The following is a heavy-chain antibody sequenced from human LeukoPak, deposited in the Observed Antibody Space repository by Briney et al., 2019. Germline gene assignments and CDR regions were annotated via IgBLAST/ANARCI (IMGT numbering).Heavy chain of an antibody. D-gene: IGHD1-26*01. CDR1: GGSIRSSTYY. V-gene: IGHV4-39*07. Sequence: PSETLSLTCTVSGGSIRSSTYYWGWIRQPPGKGLEWIGSIYYNGNTYYNPSLESRVTMSVDTSKNQFSLKLTPVSADTAVYYCARTFGTYQYYFDYWGQGSLVAVSS. CDR2: IYYNGNT. CDR3: ARTFGTYQYYFDY. J-gene: IGHJ4*02.